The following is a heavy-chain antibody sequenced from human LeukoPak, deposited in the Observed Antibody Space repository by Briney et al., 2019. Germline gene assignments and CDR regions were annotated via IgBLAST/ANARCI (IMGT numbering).Heavy chain of an antibody. V-gene: IGHV1-2*02. D-gene: IGHD4/OR15-4a*01. J-gene: IGHJ4*02. Sequence: ASVKVSCKASGYTFTGYYMHWVRQAPGQGLEWMGWINPNSGGTNYAQKFQGRVTMTRDTSISTAYMELSRLRSDDTAVYYCARGNLYGDYGADYWGQGTLVTVSS. CDR2: INPNSGGT. CDR3: ARGNLYGDYGADY. CDR1: GYTFTGYY.